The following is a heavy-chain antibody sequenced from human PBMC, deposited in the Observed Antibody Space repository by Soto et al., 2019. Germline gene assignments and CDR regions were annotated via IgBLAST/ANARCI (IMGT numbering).Heavy chain of an antibody. V-gene: IGHV4-30-2*06. D-gene: IGHD3-10*01. Sequence: QVQLQESGPGLVKPSQTVSLTCAVSGASMSSGGHSWSWIRQSPGRGLEWIGYIYYTGATYYNPSRKSRVTSSSDRSNNQFSLNVNSVTASDTAVYYCARAPPGPSPRWDVWGQGTTVTVSS. CDR3: ARAPPGPSPRWDV. CDR2: IYYTGAT. J-gene: IGHJ6*02. CDR1: GASMSSGGHS.